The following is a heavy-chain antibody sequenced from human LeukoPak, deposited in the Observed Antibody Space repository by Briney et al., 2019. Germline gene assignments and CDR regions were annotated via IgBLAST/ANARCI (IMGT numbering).Heavy chain of an antibody. CDR2: IYYSGST. Sequence: PSETLSLTCTVSGGSISSSSYYWGWIRHPPGKGLEWIGSIYYSGSTYYTPSLKSRVTISVDTSKNQFSLKLSSVTAADTAVYYRASGTDWGSSGWYGVGYYFDYWGQGTLVTVSS. J-gene: IGHJ4*02. D-gene: IGHD6-19*01. CDR1: GGSISSSSYY. CDR3: ASGTDWGSSGWYGVGYYFDY. V-gene: IGHV4-39*07.